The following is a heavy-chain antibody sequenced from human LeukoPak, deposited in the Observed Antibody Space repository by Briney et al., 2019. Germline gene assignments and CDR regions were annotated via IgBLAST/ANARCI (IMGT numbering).Heavy chain of an antibody. J-gene: IGHJ4*02. Sequence: GGSLRLSCAASGFTFSSYEMNWVRQAPGKGLEWVSYISSSGSTIYYADSVKGRFTISRDNAKNSLYLQMNSLRAEDTAVYYCARAAENYGGRFDSWGQGTLVTVSS. CDR1: GFTFSSYE. CDR2: ISSSGSTI. CDR3: ARAAENYGGRFDS. D-gene: IGHD3-16*01. V-gene: IGHV3-48*03.